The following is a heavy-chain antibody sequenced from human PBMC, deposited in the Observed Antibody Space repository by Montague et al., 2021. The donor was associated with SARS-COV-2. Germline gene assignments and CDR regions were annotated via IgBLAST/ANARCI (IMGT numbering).Heavy chain of an antibody. CDR1: GFSLSTSGMC. V-gene: IGHV2-70*11. CDR2: XDWDDDK. D-gene: IGHD6-19*01. CDR3: AREYSSGVYFDY. Sequence: PALVKPTQTLTLTCTFSGFSLSTSGMCVSWIRQPPGKALEWLARXDWDDDKYYSTSLKTRLTISKDTSKNQVVLTMTNMVPVDTATYYCAREYSSGVYFDYWGQGTLVTVSS. J-gene: IGHJ4*02.